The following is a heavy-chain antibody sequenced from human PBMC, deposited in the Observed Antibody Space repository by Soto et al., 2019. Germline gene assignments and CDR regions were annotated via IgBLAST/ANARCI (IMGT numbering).Heavy chain of an antibody. CDR3: ARDFAYFDS. Sequence: PSENLSLTCTVSGGSFKSGSYSWSWIRQPPGKGLEWIGYVYHTGRTSYNPSLKSRVSIPMDTSKNQFSLNLDSVTAADTAVYFCARDFAYFDSWGQGTLVTVSS. D-gene: IGHD3-3*01. CDR2: VYHTGRT. CDR1: GGSFKSGSYS. J-gene: IGHJ4*02. V-gene: IGHV4-61*01.